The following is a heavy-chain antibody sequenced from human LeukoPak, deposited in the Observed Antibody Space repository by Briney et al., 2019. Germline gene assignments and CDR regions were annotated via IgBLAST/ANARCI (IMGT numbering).Heavy chain of an antibody. Sequence: PGGSLRLSCAASGFTFSNYNMNWVRQAPGKGLEWVAIISIDGSNEYYADSVKGRFTISRDNSKNTLYLQMKSLRAEDTAVYYCAKARFSGSYYSRLDDWGQGTLVTVSS. D-gene: IGHD1-26*01. V-gene: IGHV3-30*18. CDR3: AKARFSGSYYSRLDD. J-gene: IGHJ4*02. CDR2: ISIDGSNE. CDR1: GFTFSNYN.